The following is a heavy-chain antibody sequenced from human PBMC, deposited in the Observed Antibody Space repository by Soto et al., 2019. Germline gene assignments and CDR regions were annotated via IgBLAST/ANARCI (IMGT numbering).Heavy chain of an antibody. CDR2: ISAYNDNT. D-gene: IGHD3-3*01. J-gene: IGHJ6*02. V-gene: IGHV1-18*04. Sequence: GASVKVSCKASGYTFTSYGISWVRQAPGQGLEWMGWISAYNDNTNYAQKLQGRVTMTTDTSTSTAYMELRSLRSDDTAVYYCARERLRDFWSGYWQGDYYYGMDVWGQGTTVTVSS. CDR3: ARERLRDFWSGYWQGDYYYGMDV. CDR1: GYTFTSYG.